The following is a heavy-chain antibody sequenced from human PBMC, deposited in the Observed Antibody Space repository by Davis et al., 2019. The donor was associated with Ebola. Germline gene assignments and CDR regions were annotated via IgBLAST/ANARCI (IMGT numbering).Heavy chain of an antibody. J-gene: IGHJ6*02. CDR1: GGTFSSYA. CDR3: ARPTNRESIYYYYGMDV. V-gene: IGHV1-69*13. CDR2: IIPSFGTA. D-gene: IGHD3-10*01. Sequence: SVKVSCKASGGTFSSYAISWVRQAPGQGLEWMGGIIPSFGTANYAQKFQGRVTITADESTSTAYMELSSLRSEDTAVYYCARPTNRESIYYYYGMDVWGQGTTVTVSS.